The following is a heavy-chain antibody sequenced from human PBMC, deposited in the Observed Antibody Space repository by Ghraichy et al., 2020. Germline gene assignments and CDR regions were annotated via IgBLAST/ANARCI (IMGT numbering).Heavy chain of an antibody. Sequence: GGSLRLSCAASGFTVSSNYMSWVRQAPGKGLEWVSVIYSGGSTYYADSVKGRFTISRDNSKNTLYLQMNSLRAEDTAVYYCARGYYDTSGYFGGNHWGLGTLVTVSS. CDR1: GFTVSSNY. V-gene: IGHV3-53*01. CDR3: ARGYYDTSGYFGGNH. CDR2: IYSGGST. D-gene: IGHD3-22*01. J-gene: IGHJ5*02.